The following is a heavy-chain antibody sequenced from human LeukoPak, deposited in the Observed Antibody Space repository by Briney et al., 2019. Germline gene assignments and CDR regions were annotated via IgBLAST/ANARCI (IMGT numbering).Heavy chain of an antibody. Sequence: GGSLRLSCAASGFTFSSYSMNWVRQAPGKGLEWVSSISSSSSYIYYADSVKGRFTISRDNAKNSLYLQMNSLRAEDTALYYCARATKYYYDSSGYYPPGDYDYWGQGTLVTVSS. CDR1: GFTFSSYS. CDR2: ISSSSSYI. V-gene: IGHV3-21*04. D-gene: IGHD3-22*01. J-gene: IGHJ4*02. CDR3: ARATKYYYDSSGYYPPGDYDY.